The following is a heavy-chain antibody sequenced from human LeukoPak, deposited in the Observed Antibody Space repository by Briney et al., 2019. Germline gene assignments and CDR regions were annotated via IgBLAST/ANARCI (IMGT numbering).Heavy chain of an antibody. V-gene: IGHV1-3*01. J-gene: IGHJ4*02. CDR3: ARWLWAAAGFDY. CDR1: GYTFTSYA. Sequence: ASVKVSCKASGYTFTSYAMHWVRQAPGQRLEWMGWINAGNGNTKYSQKFQGRVTITRDTSASTAYMELSSLRSEDTAVYYCARWLWAAAGFDYWGQGTLVTVSS. CDR2: INAGNGNT. D-gene: IGHD6-13*01.